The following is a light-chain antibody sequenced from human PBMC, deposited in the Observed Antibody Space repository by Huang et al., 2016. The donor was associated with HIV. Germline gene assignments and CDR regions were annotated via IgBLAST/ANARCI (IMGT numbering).Light chain of an antibody. Sequence: DIQLTQSPSSLSASVGDRVTITCQASQDISNYLKWSQQKPGKAPKLLIYDASNLETGVPSRFSGSGSGTDFTFTISSLQPEDIATYYCQQYDNLLALTFGGGTKVEIK. CDR2: DAS. CDR1: QDISNY. CDR3: QQYDNLLALT. J-gene: IGKJ4*01. V-gene: IGKV1-33*01.